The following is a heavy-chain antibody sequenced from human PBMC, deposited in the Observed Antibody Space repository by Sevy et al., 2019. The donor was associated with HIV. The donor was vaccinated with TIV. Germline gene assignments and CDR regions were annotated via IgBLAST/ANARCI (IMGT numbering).Heavy chain of an antibody. D-gene: IGHD3-22*01. CDR2: IDHSGST. Sequence: SETLSLTCAVYGGSFSGYYWSWIRQPPGKALEWIGEIDHSGSTNYNPSLKSRVTISVDTSKNQFSLKLSSVTAADTAVDYSARGQEYYYDSSGYYSLYNWFEPWGQGTLVTVSS. J-gene: IGHJ5*02. V-gene: IGHV4-34*01. CDR1: GGSFSGYY. CDR3: ARGQEYYYDSSGYYSLYNWFEP.